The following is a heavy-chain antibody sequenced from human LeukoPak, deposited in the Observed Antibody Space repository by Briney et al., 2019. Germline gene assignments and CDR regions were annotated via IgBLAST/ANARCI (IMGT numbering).Heavy chain of an antibody. D-gene: IGHD6-13*01. Sequence: SETLSLTCAVYGGSFSGYYWSWIRQPPGKGLEWIGEINHSGSTNYNPSLKSRVTISVDTSKNQFSLKLSSVTAADTAVYYCAREGIAAAGTKRILDYWGQEPWSPSPQ. CDR2: INHSGST. CDR3: AREGIAAAGTKRILDY. CDR1: GGSFSGYY. J-gene: IGHJ4*01. V-gene: IGHV4-34*01.